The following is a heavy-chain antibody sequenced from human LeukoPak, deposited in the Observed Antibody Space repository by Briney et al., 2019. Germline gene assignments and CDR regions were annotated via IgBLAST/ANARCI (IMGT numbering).Heavy chain of an antibody. CDR3: ARVSGGDYLIGY. D-gene: IGHD2-21*01. Sequence: SETLSLTCTVSGGSISSYYWSWIRQPPGKGLEWIGYIYYSGSTNYNPSLKSRVTISVDTSKNQFSLKLSSVTAADTAVYYCARVSGGDYLIGYWGQGTLVTVSS. CDR1: GGSISSYY. V-gene: IGHV4-59*01. CDR2: IYYSGST. J-gene: IGHJ4*02.